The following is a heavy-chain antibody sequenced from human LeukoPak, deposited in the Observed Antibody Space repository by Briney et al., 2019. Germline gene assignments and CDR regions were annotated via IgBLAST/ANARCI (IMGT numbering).Heavy chain of an antibody. CDR2: ISSSGSTI. CDR3: ASGKXXSSTRPDY. Sequence: GGSLRLSCAASGFTFSDYYMNWIRQAPGKGLEWVSYISSSGSTIYYADSVKGRFTISRDNAKNSLYLEMNSLRAEDTAVYYCASGKXXSSTRPDYWGQGTLVTVS. J-gene: IGHJ4*02. V-gene: IGHV3-11*01. CDR1: GFTFSDYY. D-gene: IGHD6-13*01.